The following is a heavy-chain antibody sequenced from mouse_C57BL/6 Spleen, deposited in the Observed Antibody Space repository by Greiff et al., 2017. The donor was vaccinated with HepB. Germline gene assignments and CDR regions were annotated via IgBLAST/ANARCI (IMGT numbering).Heavy chain of an antibody. Sequence: VQLQQSGPGMVKPSQSLSLTCTVTGYSITSGYDWHWIRHFPGNKLEWMGYISYSGSTKYNPSLKSRISITHDTSKNHFFLKLNSVTTEDTATYYCARGDYGSSSWFAYWGQGTLVTVSA. J-gene: IGHJ3*01. V-gene: IGHV3-1*01. CDR1: GYSITSGYD. D-gene: IGHD1-1*01. CDR3: ARGDYGSSSWFAY. CDR2: ISYSGST.